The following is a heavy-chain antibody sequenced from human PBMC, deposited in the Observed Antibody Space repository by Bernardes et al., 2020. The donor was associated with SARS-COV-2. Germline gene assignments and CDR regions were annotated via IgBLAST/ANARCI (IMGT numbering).Heavy chain of an antibody. Sequence: AAVKESCKASGYPFTGYYMNWVRQAPGQGLEWMGWINPNSGGTNYAQKFQGRVTMTRDTSISTAHMELSRLSSDDTAVYYCAIPPTNYDRYGMDVWGQGTTVTGS. CDR3: AIPPTNYDRYGMDV. CDR1: GYPFTGYY. V-gene: IGHV1-2*02. D-gene: IGHD3-22*01. CDR2: INPNSGGT. J-gene: IGHJ6*02.